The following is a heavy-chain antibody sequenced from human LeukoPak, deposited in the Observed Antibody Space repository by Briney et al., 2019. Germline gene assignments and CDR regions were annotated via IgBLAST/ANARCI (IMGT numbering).Heavy chain of an antibody. Sequence: GGSLRFSCAASGFTFSDYYMSWIRQAPGKGLEWVSYISSSSSYTNYADSVKGRFTISRDNAKNSLYLQMNSLRAEDTAVYYCARDGDYGDYDFDYWGQGTLVTVSS. D-gene: IGHD4-17*01. J-gene: IGHJ4*02. CDR2: ISSSSSYT. CDR3: ARDGDYGDYDFDY. V-gene: IGHV3-11*06. CDR1: GFTFSDYY.